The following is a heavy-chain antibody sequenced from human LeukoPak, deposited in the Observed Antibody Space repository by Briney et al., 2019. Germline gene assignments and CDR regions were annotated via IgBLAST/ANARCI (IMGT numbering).Heavy chain of an antibody. CDR2: ISHRGNT. CDR3: ARAQVYCKGTRCYFRNWFDP. Sequence: PSQTLSLTCAVSGESVTTHTSSWTWMRQTPGKGLEWIGYISHRGNTYNNPSLRSRVIISVDGTKNQCSLNLNSGTAADTAVYYCARAQVYCKGTRCYFRNWFDPWGQGILVTVSS. CDR1: GESVTTHTSS. D-gene: IGHD2-2*01. V-gene: IGHV4-30-2*01. J-gene: IGHJ5*02.